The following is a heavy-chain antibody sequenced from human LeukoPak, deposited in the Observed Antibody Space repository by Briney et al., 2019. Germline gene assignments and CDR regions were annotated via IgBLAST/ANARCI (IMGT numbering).Heavy chain of an antibody. Sequence: GGSLRLSCEASGFTFSSYWMHWVRQAPGKGLVWVSRINSDGSSTSYADSVKGRFTISRDNAKKTLYLQMNSLRAEDTAVYYCARDVRWLRFVFDYWGQGIPVTVSS. V-gene: IGHV3-74*01. J-gene: IGHJ4*02. D-gene: IGHD5-12*01. CDR2: INSDGSST. CDR3: ARDVRWLRFVFDY. CDR1: GFTFSSYW.